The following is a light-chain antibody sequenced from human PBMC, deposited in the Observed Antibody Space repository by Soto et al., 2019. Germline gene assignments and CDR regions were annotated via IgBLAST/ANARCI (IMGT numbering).Light chain of an antibody. V-gene: IGKV3-15*01. CDR2: GAS. CDR3: QQYNNWPT. Sequence: EIVMTQSPATLSVSPGERATLSCRASQSVSSNLAWYQQKPGQAPRLLIYGASTRATGIPARFSGSGSGTEFTLTITSLQSEDFAVYSCQQYNNWPTFGQGLKVDLK. J-gene: IGKJ1*01. CDR1: QSVSSN.